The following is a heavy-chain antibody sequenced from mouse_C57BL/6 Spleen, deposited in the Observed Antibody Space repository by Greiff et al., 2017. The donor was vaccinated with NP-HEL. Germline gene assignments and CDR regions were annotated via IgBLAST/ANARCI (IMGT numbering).Heavy chain of an antibody. Sequence: VQLQQSGPGLVKPSQSLSLTCSVTGYSITSGYYWNWIRQFPGNKLEWMGYISYDGSNNYNPSLKNRISITRDTSKNQFFLKLNSVTTEDTATYYCAREGNDWGQGTSVTVSS. J-gene: IGHJ4*01. V-gene: IGHV3-6*01. CDR3: AREGND. CDR1: GYSITSGYY. CDR2: ISYDGSN.